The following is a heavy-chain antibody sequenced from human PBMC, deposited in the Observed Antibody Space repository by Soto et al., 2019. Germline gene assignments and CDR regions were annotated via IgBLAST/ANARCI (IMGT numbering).Heavy chain of an antibody. Sequence: LRLSCAASGFTFDDYAMHWVRQAPGKGLEWVSGISWNSGSIGYADSVKGRFTISRDNAKNSLYLQMNSLRAEDTALYYCAKAYYDFWSGYDYWGQGTLVTVSS. CDR3: AKAYYDFWSGYDY. D-gene: IGHD3-3*01. CDR1: GFTFDDYA. V-gene: IGHV3-9*01. CDR2: ISWNSGSI. J-gene: IGHJ4*02.